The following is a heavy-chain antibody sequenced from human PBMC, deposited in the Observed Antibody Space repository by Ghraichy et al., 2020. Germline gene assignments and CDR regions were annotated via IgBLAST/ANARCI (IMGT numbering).Heavy chain of an antibody. J-gene: IGHJ3*02. CDR3: ARDSGGFIGFDI. D-gene: IGHD2-8*02. V-gene: IGHV3-30*01. CDR2: ISFDASHK. CDR1: GFIFNNYA. Sequence: SCAASGFIFNNYAIHWVRQAPGKGLEWVAVISFDASHKYYADSVRGRFTISRDKSKNTLYLQMYTLRAEDTAVYYCARDSGGFIGFDIWGQGTMVTVSS.